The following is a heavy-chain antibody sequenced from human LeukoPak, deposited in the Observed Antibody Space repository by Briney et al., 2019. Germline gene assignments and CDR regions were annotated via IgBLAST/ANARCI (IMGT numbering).Heavy chain of an antibody. Sequence: PGGSRRLSCAASGFTFSSYSMNWVRQAPGKGLEWVSAISSSSDYIFYADSVQGRFTISRDNAVNSLFLQVNSLRAEDTAVYYCASRYCTSTNCYAFDIWGQGTMVTVSS. V-gene: IGHV3-21*01. J-gene: IGHJ3*02. CDR1: GFTFSSYS. D-gene: IGHD2-2*01. CDR3: ASRYCTSTNCYAFDI. CDR2: ISSSSDYI.